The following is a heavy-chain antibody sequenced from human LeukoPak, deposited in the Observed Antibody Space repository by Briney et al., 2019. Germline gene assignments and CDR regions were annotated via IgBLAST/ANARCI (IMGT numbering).Heavy chain of an antibody. Sequence: GSVKVSCKASGFTFTVYYIHWVRQAPGQGLEWMGWIRPNTGGTNFAQRFQGRVTMTWDTSITTAYMELSRLRSDDTAVYYCAISDGSGTTHYWGQGTLVTVS. CDR3: AISDGSGTTHY. J-gene: IGHJ4*02. CDR2: IRPNTGGT. CDR1: GFTFTVYY. V-gene: IGHV1-2*02. D-gene: IGHD3-22*01.